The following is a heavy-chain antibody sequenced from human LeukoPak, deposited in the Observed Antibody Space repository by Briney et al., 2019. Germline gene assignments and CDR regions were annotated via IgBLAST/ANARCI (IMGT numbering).Heavy chain of an antibody. CDR2: IKQDGSEK. J-gene: IGHJ4*02. CDR3: ARVSQNGYYDSSGYAAPFDY. D-gene: IGHD3-22*01. Sequence: QTGGSLRLSCAASGFTFSGYWMSWVRQAPGKGLEWVANIKQDGSEKYYVDSVKGRFTISSDNTKNSLYLQMNSLRAEDTAVYYCARVSQNGYYDSSGYAAPFDYWGQGTLVTVSS. V-gene: IGHV3-7*01. CDR1: GFTFSGYW.